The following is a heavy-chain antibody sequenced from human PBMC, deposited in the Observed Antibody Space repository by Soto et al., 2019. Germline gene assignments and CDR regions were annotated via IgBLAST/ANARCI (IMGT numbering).Heavy chain of an antibody. CDR3: AREQGDSIPHRKEDAFDI. J-gene: IGHJ3*02. CDR1: GYTFTGYY. CDR2: INPNSGGT. D-gene: IGHD6-13*01. Sequence: ASVKVSCKASGYTFTGYYMHWVRQAPGQGLEWMGWINPNSGGTNYAQKFQGWVTMTRDTSISTAYMELSRLRSDDTAVYYCAREQGDSIPHRKEDAFDIWGQGTMVTVSS. V-gene: IGHV1-2*04.